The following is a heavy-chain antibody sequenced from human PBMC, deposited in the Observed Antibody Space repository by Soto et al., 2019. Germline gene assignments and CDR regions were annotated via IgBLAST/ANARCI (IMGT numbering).Heavy chain of an antibody. CDR1: GFTFRSTG. CDR3: AKDYSSSWYYLDS. V-gene: IGHV3-30*18. J-gene: IGHJ4*02. Sequence: PGGSLRLSCAASGFTFRSTGIHWVRQAPGAGLEWVASISYDRGDKYYGDPVKGRVTISRDNSKNMAYLEVRSLRAEDTAIYFCAKDYSSSWYYLDSWGQGTLVTVSS. CDR2: ISYDRGDK. D-gene: IGHD6-13*01.